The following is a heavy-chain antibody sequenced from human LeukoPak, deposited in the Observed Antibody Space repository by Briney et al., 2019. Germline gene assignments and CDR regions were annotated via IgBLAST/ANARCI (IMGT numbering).Heavy chain of an antibody. Sequence: PSETLSLTCTVSGGSISSGGYYWSWIRQHPGKGLEWIGYIYYSGSTYYNPSLKSRVTISVDTSKNRFSLKLSSVTAADTAVYYCARSLGWGSTFDYWAREPWSPSPQ. CDR1: GGSISSGGYY. CDR3: ARSLGWGSTFDY. D-gene: IGHD7-27*01. CDR2: IYYSGST. V-gene: IGHV4-31*03. J-gene: IGHJ4*02.